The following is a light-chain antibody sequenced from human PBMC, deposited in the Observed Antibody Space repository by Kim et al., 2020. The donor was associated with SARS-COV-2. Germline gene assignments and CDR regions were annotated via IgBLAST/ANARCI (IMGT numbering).Light chain of an antibody. V-gene: IGKV3-11*02. CDR2: DAS. Sequence: SPGEGAALSCRASQGVRCNLAWFQQKPGQAPRLLIYDASDRATGIPVRFSGSGSGRDFTLTISSLEPEDFAVYYCQQRSNWPAFTFGPGTKVDIK. CDR1: QGVRCN. J-gene: IGKJ3*01. CDR3: QQRSNWPAFT.